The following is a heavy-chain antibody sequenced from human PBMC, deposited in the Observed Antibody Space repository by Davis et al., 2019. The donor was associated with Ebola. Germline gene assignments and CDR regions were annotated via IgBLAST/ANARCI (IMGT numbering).Heavy chain of an antibody. CDR3: ARAQFPTTSDH. D-gene: IGHD1-1*01. J-gene: IGHJ4*02. CDR1: GYTFTSYA. CDR2: INPHNGNT. Sequence: AASVQVSCKASGYTFTSYAMNWVRQAPGQGLEWMGWINPHNGNTNYAQNVQGRVIMTSDTATTTAYMEVGSLRSDDTAVYYCARAQFPTTSDHWGQGTLVTVSS. V-gene: IGHV1-18*01.